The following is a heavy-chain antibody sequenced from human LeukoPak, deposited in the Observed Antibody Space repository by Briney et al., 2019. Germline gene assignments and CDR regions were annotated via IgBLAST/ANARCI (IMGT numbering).Heavy chain of an antibody. Sequence: GASVKVSCKASGYTFTSYGISWVRQAPGQGLEWMGWISAYNGNTNYAQKLQGRVTMTTVTSTSTAYMELRSLRSDDTAVYYCARGSPYYYDSSGSLYYFDYWGQGTLVTVSS. CDR1: GYTFTSYG. V-gene: IGHV1-18*01. CDR3: ARGSPYYYDSSGSLYYFDY. CDR2: ISAYNGNT. J-gene: IGHJ4*02. D-gene: IGHD3-22*01.